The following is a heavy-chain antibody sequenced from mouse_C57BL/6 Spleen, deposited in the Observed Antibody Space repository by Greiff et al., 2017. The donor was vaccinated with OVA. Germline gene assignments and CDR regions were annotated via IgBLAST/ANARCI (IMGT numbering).Heavy chain of an antibody. CDR2: IYPGSGST. V-gene: IGHV1-55*01. Sequence: QVQLQQPGAELVKPGASVKMSCKASGYTFTSYWITWVKQRPGQGLEWIGDIYPGSGSTKYNEKFKSKATLTVDKSSSTAYMQLSSLTSEDSAVYYCARSLDYGGAMDYWGQGTSVTVSS. D-gene: IGHD1-1*01. CDR1: GYTFTSYW. CDR3: ARSLDYGGAMDY. J-gene: IGHJ4*01.